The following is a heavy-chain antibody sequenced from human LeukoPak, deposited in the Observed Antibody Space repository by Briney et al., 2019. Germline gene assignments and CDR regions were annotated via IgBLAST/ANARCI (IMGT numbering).Heavy chain of an antibody. Sequence: GGSPRLSCAASGFTVSSYGMRWGRQAPGKGLEWGAVISYDGSNKYYADSVKGRFTISRDNSKNTLYLQMNSLRAEDTAVYYCAKELRYDQGTPRFDYWGQGTLVTVSS. D-gene: IGHD3-9*01. J-gene: IGHJ4*02. CDR2: ISYDGSNK. V-gene: IGHV3-30*18. CDR1: GFTVSSYG. CDR3: AKELRYDQGTPRFDY.